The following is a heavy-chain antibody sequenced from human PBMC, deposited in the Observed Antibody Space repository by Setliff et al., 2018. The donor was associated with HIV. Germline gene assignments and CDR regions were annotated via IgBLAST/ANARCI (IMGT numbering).Heavy chain of an antibody. CDR1: GFTVSTNY. CDR2: IYTGGST. V-gene: IGHV3-66*01. J-gene: IGHJ6*02. Sequence: PGGSLRLSCAASGFTVSTNYMSWVRQAPGKGLEWVSIIYTGGSTYYADSVKGRFTISRENAKNSLYLQMNNVRAGDTAVYYCTRELNGHTSSHYYFGLDVWGQGTTVTVSS. D-gene: IGHD6-6*01. CDR3: TRELNGHTSSHYYFGLDV.